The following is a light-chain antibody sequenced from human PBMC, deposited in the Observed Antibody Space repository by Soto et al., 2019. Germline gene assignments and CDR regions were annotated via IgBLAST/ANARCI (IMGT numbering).Light chain of an antibody. Sequence: DIVMTQSPLSLPVTPGEPASISCRSSQSLLHDNGKNYLAWYQQKPGQPPKLLIYWASTRESGVPDRFSGSGSGTDFTLTISSLQAEDVAVYYCQQYYSTPLTFGGGTKVDIK. CDR1: QSLLHDNGKNY. V-gene: IGKV4-1*01. J-gene: IGKJ4*01. CDR3: QQYYSTPLT. CDR2: WAS.